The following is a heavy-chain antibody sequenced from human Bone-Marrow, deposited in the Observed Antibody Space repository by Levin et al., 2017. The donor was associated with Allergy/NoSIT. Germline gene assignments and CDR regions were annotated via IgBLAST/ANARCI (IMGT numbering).Heavy chain of an antibody. Sequence: KHGESLKISCKASGYTFSSYGISWVRQAPGQGLEWMGWISGYNGDTNYEQKLQGRVTMTTDTSTSTAYMELRSLRSDDTAVYYCARVGDYCSGGACYSSGFLLGHYSYYYMDVWGEGTTVTVSS. CDR2: ISGYNGDT. CDR1: GYTFSSYG. D-gene: IGHD2-15*01. J-gene: IGHJ6*03. CDR3: ARVGDYCSGGACYSSGFLLGHYSYYYMDV. V-gene: IGHV1-18*01.